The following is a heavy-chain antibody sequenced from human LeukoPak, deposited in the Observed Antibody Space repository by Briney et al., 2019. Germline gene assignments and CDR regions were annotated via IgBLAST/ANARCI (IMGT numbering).Heavy chain of an antibody. Sequence: ASVKVSCKASGYTFTGYYMHWVRQAPGQGLEWMGWINPNSGGTNYAQKFQGRVTMTRDTSISTAYMELSRLRSDDTAVYHCARDLVGIAAAGYFQHWGQGTLVTVSS. CDR1: GYTFTGYY. J-gene: IGHJ1*01. D-gene: IGHD6-13*01. CDR3: ARDLVGIAAAGYFQH. V-gene: IGHV1-2*02. CDR2: INPNSGGT.